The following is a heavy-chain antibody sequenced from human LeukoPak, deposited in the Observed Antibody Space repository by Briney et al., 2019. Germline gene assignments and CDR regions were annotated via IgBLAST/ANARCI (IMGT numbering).Heavy chain of an antibody. CDR1: GFTFSSYA. CDR3: AKARWHNSGMDY. D-gene: IGHD4-23*01. J-gene: IGHJ4*02. CDR2: ISDSGDST. Sequence: GGSLRLSCAASGFTFSSYAMSWVRQAPGKGLEWVSAISDSGDSTYYADSVNGRFTISRDNSKNTLYLQMNSLRAEDTAVYYCAKARWHNSGMDYWGQGTLVTVSS. V-gene: IGHV3-23*01.